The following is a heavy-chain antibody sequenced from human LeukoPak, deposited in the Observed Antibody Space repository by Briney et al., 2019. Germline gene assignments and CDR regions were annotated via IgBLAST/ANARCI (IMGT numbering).Heavy chain of an antibody. Sequence: SETLSLTCTVSIGSVTSYYWNWIRQAPGKGLECIGSLQYSGSTYYNPSLKSRVAISVDPSKNQLSLNLTSVTAADTAVYYCARVATTVTLFDYWGQGTLVTVSS. CDR2: LQYSGST. V-gene: IGHV4-59*02. CDR3: ARVATTVTLFDY. D-gene: IGHD4-17*01. CDR1: IGSVTSYY. J-gene: IGHJ4*02.